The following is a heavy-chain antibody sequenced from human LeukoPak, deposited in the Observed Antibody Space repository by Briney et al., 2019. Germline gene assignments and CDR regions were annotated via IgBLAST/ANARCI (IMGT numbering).Heavy chain of an antibody. CDR1: GFTFSSYA. CDR3: AKTPRYDFWSGYYSDY. V-gene: IGHV3-23*01. Sequence: GGSLRLSCAASGFTFSSYAMSWVRQAPGKGLEWVSAISGSGGSTYYADSVKGRFTISRDNSKNTLYLKMNSLRAEDTAVYYCAKTPRYDFWSGYYSDYWGQGTLVTASS. J-gene: IGHJ4*02. D-gene: IGHD3-3*01. CDR2: ISGSGGST.